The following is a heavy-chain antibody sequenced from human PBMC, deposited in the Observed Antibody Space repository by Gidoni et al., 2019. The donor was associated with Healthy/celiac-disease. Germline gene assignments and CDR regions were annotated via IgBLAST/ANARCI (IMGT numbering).Heavy chain of an antibody. V-gene: IGHV4-31*03. Sequence: QVHLQESGQGLVKPSQNLSLTISFSGDSVSMRGYYYRWFLQHPGKGLEWIGYIYYSGSTYYNPSLKSRVTISVDTSKNQFSLKLSSVTAADTAVYYCAREGDGSDSSGYYIARYFDYWGQGTLVTVSS. J-gene: IGHJ4*02. CDR1: GDSVSMRGYY. CDR2: IYYSGST. D-gene: IGHD3-22*01. CDR3: AREGDGSDSSGYYIARYFDY.